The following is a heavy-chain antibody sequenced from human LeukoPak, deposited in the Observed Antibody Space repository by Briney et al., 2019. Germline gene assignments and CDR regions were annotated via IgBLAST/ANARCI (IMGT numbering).Heavy chain of an antibody. CDR1: GGSITSFY. D-gene: IGHD6-13*01. V-gene: IGHV4-59*01. Sequence: PSETLSLTCTVSGGSITSFYWSWIRQPPGKGLEWIGYIYYSGSTNYNPSLKSRVTISVDTSKNQFSLKLSSVTAADTAVYYCARAPGDSSSWYSGLDAFDIWGQGTMVTVSS. J-gene: IGHJ3*02. CDR2: IYYSGST. CDR3: ARAPGDSSSWYSGLDAFDI.